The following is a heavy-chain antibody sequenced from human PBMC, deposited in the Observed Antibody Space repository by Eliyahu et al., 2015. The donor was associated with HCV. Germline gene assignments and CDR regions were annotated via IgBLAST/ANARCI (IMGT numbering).Heavy chain of an antibody. J-gene: IGHJ3*02. Sequence: QVQLQESGPGLVKPSETLSLTCTXSGGSXXSYYWSWIRXPPGKGLEWIGYIYYSGSTNYNPSLKSRVTISVDTSKNQFSLKLSSVTAADTAVYYCASSGLWSPRYDAFDIWGQGTMVTVSS. V-gene: IGHV4-59*08. CDR3: ASSGLWSPRYDAFDI. CDR1: GGSXXSYY. CDR2: IYYSGST. D-gene: IGHD4/OR15-4a*01.